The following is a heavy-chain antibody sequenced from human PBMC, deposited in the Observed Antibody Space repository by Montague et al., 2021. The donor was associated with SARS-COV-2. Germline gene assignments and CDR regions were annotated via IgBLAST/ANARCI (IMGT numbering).Heavy chain of an antibody. D-gene: IGHD3-22*01. Sequence: SETLSLTCTVSGGSISSSSYYWGWIRQPPGKGLEWIGSIYYSGSTYYNLSLKSRVTISVDTSKNQFSLKLSSVTAADTAVYYCARFPTSYYYDSKAAPATPDAFDIWGQGTMATVPS. CDR1: GGSISSSSYY. CDR2: IYYSGST. J-gene: IGHJ3*02. V-gene: IGHV4-39*01. CDR3: ARFPTSYYYDSKAAPATPDAFDI.